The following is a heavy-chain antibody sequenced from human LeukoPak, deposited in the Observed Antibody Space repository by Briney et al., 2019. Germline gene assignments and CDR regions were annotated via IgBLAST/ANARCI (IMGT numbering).Heavy chain of an antibody. Sequence: GGSLRLSCAASGFTFSDYYMNWVRQAPGKGLEWVSSVSSSSSYIDYADSVKGRFTVSRDNSKNTLYLQMNSLRAEDTAVYYCAKDLHIVVVTAISSHDAFDIWGQGTMVTVSS. CDR1: GFTFSDYY. CDR2: VSSSSSYI. CDR3: AKDLHIVVVTAISSHDAFDI. V-gene: IGHV3-21*01. J-gene: IGHJ3*02. D-gene: IGHD2-21*02.